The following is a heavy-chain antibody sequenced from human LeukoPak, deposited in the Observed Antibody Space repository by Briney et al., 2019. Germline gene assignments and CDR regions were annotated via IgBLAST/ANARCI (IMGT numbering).Heavy chain of an antibody. V-gene: IGHV1-46*01. CDR3: ARDPSGDFWSGPGF. CDR2: VNPTRGST. D-gene: IGHD3-3*01. CDR1: GYTFTSYY. J-gene: IGHJ4*02. Sequence: ASVKVSCKASGYTFTSYYMHWVRQAPGQGLEWMGVVNPTRGSTVYAERFQGRVTMTRDTSTSTVSMELSSLISEDTAMYYCARDPSGDFWSGPGFWGQGTLVTVSS.